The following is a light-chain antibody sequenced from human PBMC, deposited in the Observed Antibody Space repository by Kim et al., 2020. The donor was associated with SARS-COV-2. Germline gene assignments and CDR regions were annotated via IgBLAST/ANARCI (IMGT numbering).Light chain of an antibody. V-gene: IGLV6-57*03. CDR1: SGSIAINY. J-gene: IGLJ3*02. Sequence: KTVTITFTRSSGSIAINYVQWYQQRPGSAPTTVIYEDNQRPSGGPDRFSGSIDSSSNSASLTISGLKTEDEADYYCQSYDSSNPWVFGGGTQLTVL. CDR3: QSYDSSNPWV. CDR2: EDN.